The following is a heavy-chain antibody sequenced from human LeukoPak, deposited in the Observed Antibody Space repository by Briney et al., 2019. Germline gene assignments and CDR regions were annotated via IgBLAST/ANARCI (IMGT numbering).Heavy chain of an antibody. V-gene: IGHV1-2*02. CDR1: GYTFTSYY. CDR2: INPNSGGT. J-gene: IGHJ4*02. D-gene: IGHD3-10*01. Sequence: ASVKVSCKASGYTFTSYYMHWVRQAPGQGLEWMGWINPNSGGTNYAQKFQGRVTITRDTSISTAYMELSRLRSDDTAVYYCARGRYITMVRGVITPSWSAPTDWGQGTLVTVSS. CDR3: ARGRYITMVRGVITPSWSAPTD.